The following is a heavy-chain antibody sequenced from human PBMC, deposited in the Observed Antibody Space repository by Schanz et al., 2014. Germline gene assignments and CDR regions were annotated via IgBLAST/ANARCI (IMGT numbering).Heavy chain of an antibody. Sequence: EVQLVESGGGLVKPGGSLRLSCAASRFTFSNFAMSWVRQAPGKGLEWVSAISGSGGSTYYADSVKGRFTISRDSSKNTLFLQMNSLRPEDTALYFCARDEGRDGYNLAFDVWGQGTLVTVSS. D-gene: IGHD5-12*01. CDR3: ARDEGRDGYNLAFDV. CDR1: RFTFSNFA. J-gene: IGHJ3*01. V-gene: IGHV3-23*04. CDR2: ISGSGGST.